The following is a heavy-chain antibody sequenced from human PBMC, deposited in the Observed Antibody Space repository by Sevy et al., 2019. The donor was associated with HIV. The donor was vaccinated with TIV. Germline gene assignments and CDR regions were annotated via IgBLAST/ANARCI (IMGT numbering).Heavy chain of an antibody. D-gene: IGHD2-8*01. CDR2: ISYDGSNK. CDR3: AKDVEEAIVLMVYAIPPPGFDP. V-gene: IGHV3-30*18. Sequence: GGSLRLSCAASGFTFSSYGMHWVRQAPGKGLEWVAVISYDGSNKYYADSVKGRFTISRANSKNTLYLQMNSLRAEDTAGYYCAKDVEEAIVLMVYAIPPPGFDPWGQGTLVTVSS. CDR1: GFTFSSYG. J-gene: IGHJ5*02.